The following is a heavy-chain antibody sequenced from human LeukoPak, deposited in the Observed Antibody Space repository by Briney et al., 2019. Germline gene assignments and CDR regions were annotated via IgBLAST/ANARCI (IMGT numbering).Heavy chain of an antibody. CDR2: ISYDGSNK. CDR3: AKVRVVGDYNWFFDL. J-gene: IGHJ2*01. Sequence: PGGSLRLSCAASGFTFSSYGMHWVRRAPGKGLEWVAVISYDGSNKYYADSVKGRFTISRDNSKNTLYLQMNSLRAEDTAIYHCAKVRVVGDYNWFFDLWGRGTLVTVSS. V-gene: IGHV3-30*18. D-gene: IGHD4-17*01. CDR1: GFTFSSYG.